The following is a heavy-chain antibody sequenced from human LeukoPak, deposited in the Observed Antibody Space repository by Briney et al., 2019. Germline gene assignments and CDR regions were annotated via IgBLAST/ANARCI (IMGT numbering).Heavy chain of an antibody. CDR3: ARVQCSGGSCSTRAYYYGMDV. V-gene: IGHV3-7*01. CDR1: GFTFSSYW. J-gene: IGHJ6*02. Sequence: GGSLRLSCAASGFTFSSYWMSWVRQAPGKGLEWVANIKQDGSEKYYVDSVKDRFTISRDNAKNSLYLQMNSLRAEDTAVYYCARVQCSGGSCSTRAYYYGMDVWGQGTTVTVSS. D-gene: IGHD2-15*01. CDR2: IKQDGSEK.